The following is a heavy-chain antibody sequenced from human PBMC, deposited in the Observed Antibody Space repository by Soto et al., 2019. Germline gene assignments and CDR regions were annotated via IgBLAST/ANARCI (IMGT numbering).Heavy chain of an antibody. CDR2: TYYRSKWYN. J-gene: IGHJ6*02. CDR3: ARAGPDYYYYGLDV. Sequence: SQTLSLTCAVSGDSVSTNSAAWNWIRQSPSRGLEWLGRTYYRSKWYNDYAVSVKSRININADTSKNQISLQLNSVTPEDTAVYYCARAGPDYYYYGLDVSGQGTTVTVYS. V-gene: IGHV6-1*01. CDR1: GDSVSTNSAA. D-gene: IGHD3-10*01.